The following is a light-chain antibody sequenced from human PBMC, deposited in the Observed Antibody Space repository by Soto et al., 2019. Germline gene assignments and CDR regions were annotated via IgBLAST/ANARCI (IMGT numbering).Light chain of an antibody. Sequence: EIVLTQSPGTLSLSPGERATLSCRASQSVNSNYFAWYQQKPGQVPRPLIYGASIRAAGVPDRLSGSGSGKDFTITISRLEPEDYAVYYWQQYGTSPHTFGQGTKLEIK. CDR2: GAS. J-gene: IGKJ2*01. CDR3: QQYGTSPHT. CDR1: QSVNSNY. V-gene: IGKV3-20*01.